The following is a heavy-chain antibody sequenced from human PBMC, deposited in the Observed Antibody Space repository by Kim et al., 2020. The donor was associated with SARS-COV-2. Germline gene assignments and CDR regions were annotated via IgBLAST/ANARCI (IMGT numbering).Heavy chain of an antibody. J-gene: IGHJ3*02. V-gene: IGHV4-59*09. Sequence: LKSRVTISVDTSKNQFSLKLSSVTAADTAVYYCARGAGRSITMDEDAFDIWGQGTMVTVSS. CDR3: ARGAGRSITMDEDAFDI. D-gene: IGHD3-10*01.